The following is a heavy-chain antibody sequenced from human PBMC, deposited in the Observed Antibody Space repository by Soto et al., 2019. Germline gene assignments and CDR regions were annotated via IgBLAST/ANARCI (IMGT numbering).Heavy chain of an antibody. D-gene: IGHD6-19*01. CDR3: AKDNYSSGGSGRYYDSDYMDV. Sequence: VQLLESGGGLVQPGGSLRLSCAASGFTFSSYAMSWVRQAPGKGLEWVSAISGSGGSTYYADSVKGRFTISRNNFNNKLYMKKNSLRAQDTAAYYCAKDNYSSGGSGRYYDSDYMDVWGKGTTVTVSS. V-gene: IGHV3-23*01. CDR2: ISGSGGST. J-gene: IGHJ6*03. CDR1: GFTFSSYA.